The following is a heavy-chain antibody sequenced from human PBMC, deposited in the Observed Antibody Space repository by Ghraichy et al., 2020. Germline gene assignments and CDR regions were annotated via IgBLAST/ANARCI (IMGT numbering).Heavy chain of an antibody. CDR2: MNSNSGNT. Sequence: ASVKVSCKASGYTFTSYDINWVRQATGQGLEWMGWMNSNSGNTGYAQYFQGRVTMTRNTSISTAYMELSSLRSEDTAVYYCVRIRRSSSSFDHWGQGTLVTVSS. V-gene: IGHV1-8*01. CDR3: VRIRRSSSSFDH. J-gene: IGHJ4*02. D-gene: IGHD2-2*01. CDR1: GYTFTSYD.